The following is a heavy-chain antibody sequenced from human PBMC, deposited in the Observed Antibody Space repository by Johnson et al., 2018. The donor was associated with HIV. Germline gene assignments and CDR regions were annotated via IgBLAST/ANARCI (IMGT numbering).Heavy chain of an antibody. D-gene: IGHD5-12*01. J-gene: IGHJ3*02. V-gene: IGHV3-30*02. CDR2: IRYAGSNK. CDR1: GFTFSTYD. Sequence: QVQLVESGGGVVQPGGSLRLSCAASGFTFSTYDMHWVRQAPGKGLEWVAFIRYAGSNKYYADSVKGRFTLSRDNSKTTLYLQMNSLRVEDTAVYYCAKDLVATIQGPWGATNAFDIWGQGTMVTVSA. CDR3: AKDLVATIQGPWGATNAFDI.